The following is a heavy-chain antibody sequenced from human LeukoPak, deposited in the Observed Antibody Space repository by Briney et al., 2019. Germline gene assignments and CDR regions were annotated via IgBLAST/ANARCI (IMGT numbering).Heavy chain of an antibody. CDR3: ARDRDDYGDY. CDR2: ISYDGSNK. Sequence: GGSLRLSCAASGFTFSSYAMHWVRQAPGKGLEWVAVISYDGSNKYYADSVKGRFTISRDNSKNTLYLQMNSLRAEDTAVNYCARDRDDYGDYWGQGTLVTVSS. V-gene: IGHV3-30-3*01. CDR1: GFTFSSYA. J-gene: IGHJ4*02. D-gene: IGHD5-24*01.